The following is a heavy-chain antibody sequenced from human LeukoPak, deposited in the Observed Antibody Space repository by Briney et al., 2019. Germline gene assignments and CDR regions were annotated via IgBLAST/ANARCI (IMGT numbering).Heavy chain of an antibody. CDR1: GYHFTNYW. Sequence: GESLKISGKVSGYHFTNYWIGWVRQMPGKGLEWVGIIYPGDSDTRYSPSFQGQVTISADKSITTAYLQWSSLKASHTAMYYCARGRYSRGWFDYWGQGTLVTVSS. J-gene: IGHJ4*02. CDR3: ARGRYSRGWFDY. D-gene: IGHD6-19*01. V-gene: IGHV5-51*01. CDR2: IYPGDSDT.